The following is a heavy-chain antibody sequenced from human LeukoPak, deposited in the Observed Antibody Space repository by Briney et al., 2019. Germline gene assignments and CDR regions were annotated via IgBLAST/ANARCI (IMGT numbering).Heavy chain of an antibody. V-gene: IGHV3-21*01. CDR1: GFTFSSYG. CDR2: ISRSSSYI. D-gene: IGHD3-22*01. Sequence: PGGSLRLSCAASGFTFSSYGMHWVRQAPGKGLEWVSSISRSSSYIYYADSVKGRFTISRDNAKNSLYLQMNSLRAEDTAVYYCAREGANYYDSSGYPVDIWGQGTMVTVSS. J-gene: IGHJ3*02. CDR3: AREGANYYDSSGYPVDI.